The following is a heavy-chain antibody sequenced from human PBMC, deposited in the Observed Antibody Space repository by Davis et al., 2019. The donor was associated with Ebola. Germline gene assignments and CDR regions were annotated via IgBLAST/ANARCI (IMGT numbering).Heavy chain of an antibody. D-gene: IGHD3-22*01. CDR2: IRDSEVT. V-gene: IGHV3-23*01. Sequence: PWRSLRLSCAASGFTFSAYHMNWVRQAPGKGLEWVANIRDSEVTYYADSVKARFTISRDNSKSTLYLQMDSLRAEDTALYYCTKEPSSGYAFDIWGQGTMVTVSS. CDR1: GFTFSAYH. CDR3: TKEPSSGYAFDI. J-gene: IGHJ3*02.